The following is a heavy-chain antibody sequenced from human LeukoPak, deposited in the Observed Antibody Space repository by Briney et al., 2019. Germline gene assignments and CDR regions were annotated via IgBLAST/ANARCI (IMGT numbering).Heavy chain of an antibody. Sequence: SLRLSCAASGFTFTKYWMTWVRQAPGKGLEWVSGISWNSGSIGYADSVKGRFTISRDNAKNSLYLQMNSLRAEDTALYYCAKDISSGYPRGFDYWGQGTLVTVSS. CDR3: AKDISSGYPRGFDY. D-gene: IGHD3-22*01. CDR1: GFTFTKYW. J-gene: IGHJ4*02. V-gene: IGHV3-9*01. CDR2: ISWNSGSI.